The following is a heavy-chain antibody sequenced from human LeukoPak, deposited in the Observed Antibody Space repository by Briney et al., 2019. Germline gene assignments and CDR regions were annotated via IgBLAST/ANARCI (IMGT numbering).Heavy chain of an antibody. Sequence: GGSLRLSCAASGFTFSSYGMSWARQAPGKGLEWVSAISGSGGSTYYADSVKGRFTISRDNSKNSLYLQMNSLRAEDTAVYYCARDPYSGGYGDYYYYYMDLWGQGTTVTISS. CDR1: GFTFSSYG. J-gene: IGHJ6*03. V-gene: IGHV3-23*01. CDR2: ISGSGGST. D-gene: IGHD1-26*01. CDR3: ARDPYSGGYGDYYYYYMDL.